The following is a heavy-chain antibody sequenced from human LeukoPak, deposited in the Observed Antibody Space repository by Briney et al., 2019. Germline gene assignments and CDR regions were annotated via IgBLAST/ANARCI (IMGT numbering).Heavy chain of an antibody. V-gene: IGHV4-39*01. J-gene: IGHJ4*02. CDR1: GGSISSSSYY. CDR2: IYYSGST. D-gene: IGHD5-18*01. Sequence: SETLSLTCTVSGGSISSSSYYWGWIRQPAGKGLEWSGSIYYSGSTYYNPSLKSRVTISVDTSKNRFSLKLSSVTAADTAVYYCASSGYSYGYPFDYWGQGTLVTVSS. CDR3: ASSGYSYGYPFDY.